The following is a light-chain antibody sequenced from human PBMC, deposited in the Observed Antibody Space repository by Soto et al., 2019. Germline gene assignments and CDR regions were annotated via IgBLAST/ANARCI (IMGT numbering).Light chain of an antibody. CDR3: QKYDSAPWT. J-gene: IGKJ1*01. CDR1: QGISNY. CDR2: GAS. Sequence: EIPMTQSPSSLSASVGDRVTITCRASQGISNYLAWYQQKPGKVPKLLIYGASTLQSGVPSRLSGSGSGTDFNLIINSLQPEDVATYYCQKYDSAPWTFGQGTKVEI. V-gene: IGKV1-27*01.